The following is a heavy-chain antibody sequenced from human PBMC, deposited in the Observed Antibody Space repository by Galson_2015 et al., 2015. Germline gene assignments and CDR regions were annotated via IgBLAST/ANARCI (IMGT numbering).Heavy chain of an antibody. CDR1: GFTFSNYW. V-gene: IGHV3-74*01. CDR3: ARDPQDNSGWSCYFDY. CDR2: INSDGSST. Sequence: SLRLSCTASGFTFSNYWMHWVRQAPGKGLVWVSRINSDGSSTTYADSVKGRFTISRDNSKNTLYLQMNSLRAEDTAVYYCARDPQDNSGWSCYFDYWGQGTLVTVSS. D-gene: IGHD6-19*01. J-gene: IGHJ4*02.